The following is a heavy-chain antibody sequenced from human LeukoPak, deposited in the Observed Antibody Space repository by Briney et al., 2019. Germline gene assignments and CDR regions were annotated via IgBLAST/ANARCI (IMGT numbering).Heavy chain of an antibody. D-gene: IGHD3-9*01. V-gene: IGHV1-18*01. Sequence: GASVKVSCKASGYTFTSYGISWVRQAPGQGLEWMGWISAYNGNTNYAQKLQGRVTMTTDTSTSTAYMELRSLRSDDTAVYYCARSDYDILTGSTIFDYWGQGTLVTVSS. J-gene: IGHJ4*02. CDR3: ARSDYDILTGSTIFDY. CDR1: GYTFTSYG. CDR2: ISAYNGNT.